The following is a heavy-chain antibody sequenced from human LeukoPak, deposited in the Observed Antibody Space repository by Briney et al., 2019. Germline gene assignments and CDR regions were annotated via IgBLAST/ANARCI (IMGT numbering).Heavy chain of an antibody. CDR2: IRSEAYGGAT. Sequence: PGGSLRLSCTASGFTFGDYAMSWVRQAPGKGLEWVGFIRSEAYGGATEYAASVKGRFTISRDDSKSIAYLQMDSLKTEDTAVYYCTRGHNWNDGCFDYWGQGTLVTVSS. CDR3: TRGHNWNDGCFDY. V-gene: IGHV3-49*04. CDR1: GFTFGDYA. D-gene: IGHD1-1*01. J-gene: IGHJ4*02.